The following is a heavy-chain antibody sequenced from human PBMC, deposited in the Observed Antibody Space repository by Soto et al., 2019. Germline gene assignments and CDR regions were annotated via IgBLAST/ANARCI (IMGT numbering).Heavy chain of an antibody. V-gene: IGHV4-31*03. CDR3: ARGNRRGAAPIDY. CDR1: GGSISSGGYY. Sequence: QVQLQESGPGLVKPSQTLSLTCTVSGGSISSGGYYWSWIRQHPGKGLEWIGYIYYSGSTYYNPSLKSRVTISVDTSKNQCSLKLSSVTAADTAVYYCARGNRRGAAPIDYWGQGTLVTVSS. D-gene: IGHD6-6*01. J-gene: IGHJ4*02. CDR2: IYYSGST.